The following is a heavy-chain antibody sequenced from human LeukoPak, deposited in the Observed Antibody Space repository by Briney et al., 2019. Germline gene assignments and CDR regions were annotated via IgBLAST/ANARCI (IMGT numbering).Heavy chain of an antibody. CDR3: ARVLWFGELPPAGRLYYFDY. CDR2: IYHSGST. Sequence: PSETLSLTCAASGYSISSGYYWGWIRQPPGKGLEWIGSIYHSGSTYYNPSLKSRVTISVDTSKNQFSLKLSSVTAADTAVYYCARVLWFGELPPAGRLYYFDYWGQGTLVTVSS. D-gene: IGHD3-10*01. CDR1: GYSISSGYY. V-gene: IGHV4-38-2*01. J-gene: IGHJ4*02.